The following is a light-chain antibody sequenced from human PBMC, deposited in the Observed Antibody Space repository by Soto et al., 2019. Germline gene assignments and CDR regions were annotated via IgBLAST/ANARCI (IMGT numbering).Light chain of an antibody. V-gene: IGLV3-1*01. CDR1: KLGDKY. CDR3: QAWDTTTVV. J-gene: IGLJ2*01. CDR2: QDT. Sequence: SYELTQPPSVSVSPGQTASITCSGDKLGDKYACWYQQKPGQSPVVVIYQDTKRPSGIPERFSGSNSGNTATLTISGTQAIDEADYYCQAWDTTTVVFGGGTQLTVL.